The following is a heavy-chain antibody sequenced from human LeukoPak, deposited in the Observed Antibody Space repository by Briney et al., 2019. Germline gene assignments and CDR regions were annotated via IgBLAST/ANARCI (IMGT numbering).Heavy chain of an antibody. CDR3: ARDSRVTPKVD. CDR1: GGSISSSSYY. CDR2: IYYSGST. Sequence: KSSETLSLTCTVSGGSISSSSYYWGWIRQPPGKGLEWIGSIYYSGSTYYNPSLKSRVTISVDTSKNQFSLKLSSVTAADTAVYYCARDSRVTPKVDWGRGTLVTVSS. V-gene: IGHV4-39*07. D-gene: IGHD2-21*02. J-gene: IGHJ4*02.